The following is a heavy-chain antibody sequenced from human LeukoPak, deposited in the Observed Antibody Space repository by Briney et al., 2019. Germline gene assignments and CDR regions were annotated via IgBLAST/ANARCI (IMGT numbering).Heavy chain of an antibody. J-gene: IGHJ4*02. CDR2: IHHSGST. V-gene: IGHV4-38-2*02. Sequence: PSETMSLTSTVSAYSLSSGFYWVWIRQPPGKGLEWIGNIHHSGSTYYNPSLKSRVAMSLDTSKNQFSLKLSSVTAADTGVYYCARAFPTMGGYWGQGTLVTVSS. D-gene: IGHD3-10*01. CDR3: ARAFPTMGGY. CDR1: AYSLSSGFY.